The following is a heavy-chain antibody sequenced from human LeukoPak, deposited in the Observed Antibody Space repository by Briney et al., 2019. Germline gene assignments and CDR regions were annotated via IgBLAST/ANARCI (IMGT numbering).Heavy chain of an antibody. Sequence: PSETLSLTCTVSGGSVSSGSYYWSWIRQPPGKGLEWIGYIYYSGSTNYNPSLKSRVTISVDTSKNQVSLKLSSVTAADTAVYYCAGARRYYYDSSGYSFDYWGQGTLVTVSS. V-gene: IGHV4-61*01. CDR2: IYYSGST. D-gene: IGHD3-22*01. CDR3: AGARRYYYDSSGYSFDY. CDR1: GGSVSSGSYY. J-gene: IGHJ4*02.